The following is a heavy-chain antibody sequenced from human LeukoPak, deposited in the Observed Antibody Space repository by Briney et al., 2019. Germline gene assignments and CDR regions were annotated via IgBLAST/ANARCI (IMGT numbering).Heavy chain of an antibody. D-gene: IGHD6-19*01. Sequence: GGSLRLSCAASGFKFDDYGMSWVRQAPGKGLEWVSGINWNGGLKNYADSVKGRFTISRDDARNSLYLQMNSLRAEDTALYYCAREHSSGWSYFASWGQGTPVTASP. V-gene: IGHV3-20*04. CDR2: INWNGGLK. CDR3: AREHSSGWSYFAS. J-gene: IGHJ4*02. CDR1: GFKFDDYG.